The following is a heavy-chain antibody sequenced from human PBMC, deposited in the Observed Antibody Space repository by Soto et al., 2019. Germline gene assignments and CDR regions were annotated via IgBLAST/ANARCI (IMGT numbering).Heavy chain of an antibody. V-gene: IGHV4-59*01. CDR1: SDSISSYY. CDR2: ISYSGST. Sequence: SETLSLTCTVSSDSISSYYWSWIRQPPGKRLEWIEYISYSGSTDYNPSLKSRVTISGDTSKNQFSLKVSSVTAADTAVYYCARGTSWQLPFDYWGQGTLVTVSS. CDR3: ARGTSWQLPFDY. D-gene: IGHD6-13*01. J-gene: IGHJ4*02.